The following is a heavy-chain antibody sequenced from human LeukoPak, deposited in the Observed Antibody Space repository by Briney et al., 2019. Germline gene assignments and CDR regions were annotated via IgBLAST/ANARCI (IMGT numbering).Heavy chain of an antibody. Sequence: ASVKVSCKASGYTFTSYGISWVRQAPGQGLEWMGWISAYNGNTNYAQKLQGRVTMTTDTSTSTAYMELRSLRSDDTAVYYCASSSTVVTVGWWYFDLWSRGTLVTVSS. CDR3: ASSSTVVTVGWWYFDL. J-gene: IGHJ2*01. D-gene: IGHD4-23*01. CDR2: ISAYNGNT. V-gene: IGHV1-18*01. CDR1: GYTFTSYG.